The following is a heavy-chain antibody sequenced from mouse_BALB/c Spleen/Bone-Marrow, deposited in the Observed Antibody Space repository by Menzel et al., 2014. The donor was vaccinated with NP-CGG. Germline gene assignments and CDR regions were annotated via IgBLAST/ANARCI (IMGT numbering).Heavy chain of an antibody. Sequence: IVKTGASVKISRKASGYSFTGYYMHWVKQSHGKSLEWIGYISCYNGATSYNQKFKGKATFTVDTSSSTAYMQFNSLTSEDSAVYYCALWPLFDYWGQGTTLTVSS. D-gene: IGHD1-1*02. CDR2: ISCYNGAT. V-gene: IGHV1S34*01. CDR1: GYSFTGYY. CDR3: ALWPLFDY. J-gene: IGHJ2*01.